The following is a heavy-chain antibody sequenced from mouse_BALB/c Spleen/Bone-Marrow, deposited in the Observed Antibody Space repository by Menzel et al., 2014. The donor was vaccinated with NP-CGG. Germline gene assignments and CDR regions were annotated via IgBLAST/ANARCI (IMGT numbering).Heavy chain of an antibody. CDR2: IDPENGGT. V-gene: IGHV14-1*02. J-gene: IGHJ3*01. CDR1: GFNIKEFY. Sequence: VQLQQPGAELVWPGALDTLSCITSGFNIKEFYKHWDKQRPEQGLEWIGWIDPENGGTIYEPNLQGKASTSADSSSNTAYLQLSNLTSEDAAVYYCVRRNFQFAYWGQGTLVTVSA. CDR3: VRRNFQFAY.